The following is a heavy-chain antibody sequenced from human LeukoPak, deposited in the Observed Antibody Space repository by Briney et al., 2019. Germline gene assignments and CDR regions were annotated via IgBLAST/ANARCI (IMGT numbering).Heavy chain of an antibody. CDR1: AFTFSDYY. CDR2: ISSSSSYT. J-gene: IGHJ4*02. CDR3: ARDREYYYDSSGYRDIDY. V-gene: IGHV3-11*06. D-gene: IGHD3-22*01. Sequence: GGTLRLSCAASAFTFSDYYMSWNRQAPGKGLEWVSYISSSSSYTNYADSVKGRFTISRDNAKNSLYLQMNSLRGEDTAVYYCARDREYYYDSSGYRDIDYWGQGTLVTVSS.